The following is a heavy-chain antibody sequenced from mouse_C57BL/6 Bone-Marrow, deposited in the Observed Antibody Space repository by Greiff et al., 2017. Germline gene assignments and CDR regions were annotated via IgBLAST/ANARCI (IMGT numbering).Heavy chain of an antibody. Sequence: EVKLMESGGDFVKPGGSLKLSCAASGFTFSSYGMSWVRRTPDKRLEWVATISSGGSYTYYPDSVKGRFTISRDNAKNTRYLQMSSLKSEDTAMYYFAGPGVYGFFVSWGQGTLVTVSA. CDR3: AGPGVYGFFVS. CDR1: GFTFSSYG. D-gene: IGHD1-2*01. V-gene: IGHV5-6*01. CDR2: ISSGGSYT. J-gene: IGHJ3*01.